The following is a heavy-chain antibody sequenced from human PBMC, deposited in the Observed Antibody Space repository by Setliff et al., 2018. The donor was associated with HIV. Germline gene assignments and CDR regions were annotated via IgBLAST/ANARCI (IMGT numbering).Heavy chain of an antibody. D-gene: IGHD4-17*01. J-gene: IGHJ4*02. CDR1: GFTFDDYG. V-gene: IGHV3-20*04. CDR3: ARSPYGGNPYLFDF. Sequence: GGSLRLSCAASGFTFDDYGMSWVRQAPGKGLEWVSGITWNGGSTGYADSVRERFTIFRDSSKNTLYLQMSSLRADDTAVYYCARSPYGGNPYLFDFWGQGTLVTVSS. CDR2: ITWNGGST.